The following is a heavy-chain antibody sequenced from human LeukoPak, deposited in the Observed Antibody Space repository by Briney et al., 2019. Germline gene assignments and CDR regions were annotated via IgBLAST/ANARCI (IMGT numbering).Heavy chain of an antibody. CDR3: ARAETDHYYFVS. J-gene: IGHJ4*02. Sequence: TLSLTCTVSGHTISSYNYYWSCVRQPAGKELEWIGRVYPSGNTNYDPYNPSLTGRVTISIDASRNQFSLILTSVTAADAAVYYCARAETDHYYFVSLGQGMLVTVSS. CDR2: VYPSGNT. V-gene: IGHV4-61*02. D-gene: IGHD3-10*01. CDR1: GHTISSYNYY.